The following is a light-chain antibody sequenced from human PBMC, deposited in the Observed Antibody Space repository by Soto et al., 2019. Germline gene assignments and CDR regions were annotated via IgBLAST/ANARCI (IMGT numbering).Light chain of an antibody. V-gene: IGLV2-14*01. Sequence: QSALTQPRSVSGSPGQSVTISCTGTSSDVGTYDYVSWYQQHPGKAPKLMIYEVSNRPSGVFNRFSGSKSGNTASLTISGLQAEDEADYYCSSYTSSSTSPYVFGTGTKVTVL. CDR1: SSDVGTYDY. J-gene: IGLJ1*01. CDR2: EVS. CDR3: SSYTSSSTSPYV.